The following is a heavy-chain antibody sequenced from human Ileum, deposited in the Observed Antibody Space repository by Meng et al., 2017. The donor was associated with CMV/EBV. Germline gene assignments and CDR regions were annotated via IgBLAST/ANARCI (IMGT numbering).Heavy chain of an antibody. D-gene: IGHD2-2*01. CDR1: GFTFNGYW. CDR2: IRQDGNEK. V-gene: IGHV3-7*01. CDR3: ARTSSNTCYDY. J-gene: IGHJ4*02. Sequence: GGSLRLSCVASGFTFNGYWMTWVRQAPGKGLEWVANIRQDGNEKKYVDSVKGRFTISRDNAKSSLFLQMNSLRVEDTAVYYCARTSSNTCYDYWGQGTLVTVSS.